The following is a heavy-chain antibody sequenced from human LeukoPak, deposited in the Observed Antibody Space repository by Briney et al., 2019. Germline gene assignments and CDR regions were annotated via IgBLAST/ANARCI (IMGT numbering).Heavy chain of an antibody. V-gene: IGHV1-2*02. CDR2: INPKSGVT. CDR3: AKLNDHSTGYHPFDY. CDR1: GYTFIEYY. Sequence: ASVSVSCTASGYTFIEYYIHWGRQAPGQGGEGMGWINPKSGVTSYAQKFEGRITMTRDTSFRTVYMELSRLRSDDRAVYYCAKLNDHSTGYHPFDYWGQGTLLTVSS. D-gene: IGHD3-9*01. J-gene: IGHJ4*02.